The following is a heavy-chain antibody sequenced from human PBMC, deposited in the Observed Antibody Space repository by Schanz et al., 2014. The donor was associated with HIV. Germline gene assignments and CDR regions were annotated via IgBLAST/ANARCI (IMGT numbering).Heavy chain of an antibody. J-gene: IGHJ4*02. CDR3: ANEEVPNDY. Sequence: VQLVESGGGVVQPGGSLRLSCAASGFAFNNYAMHWVRQGPGKGLEWVSVVTSSGASTNSADSVKGRFTISRDNSKNTLYLQMSSLRVEDTAVYYCANEEVPNDYWGQGTLVTVSS. CDR2: VTSSGAST. V-gene: IGHV3-23*04. CDR1: GFAFNNYA.